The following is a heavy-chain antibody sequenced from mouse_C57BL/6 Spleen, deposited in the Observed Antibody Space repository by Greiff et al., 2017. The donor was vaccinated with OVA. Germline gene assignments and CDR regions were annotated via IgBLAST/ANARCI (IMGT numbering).Heavy chain of an antibody. CDR2: IRNKANGYTT. V-gene: IGHV7-3*01. CDR3: ARSPFYAMDD. CDR1: GFTFTDYY. J-gene: IGHJ4*01. Sequence: EVKLMESGGGLVQPGGSLSLSCAASGFTFTDYYMSWVRQPPGKALEWLGFIRNKANGYTTEYSASVKGRFTISRDNSQSILYLQMNALRAEDSATYYCARSPFYAMDDWGQGTSVTVSS.